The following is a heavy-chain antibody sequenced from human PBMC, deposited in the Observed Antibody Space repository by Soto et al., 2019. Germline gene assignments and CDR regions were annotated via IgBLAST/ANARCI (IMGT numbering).Heavy chain of an antibody. J-gene: IGHJ4*02. CDR3: ARQGSYRSHVY. V-gene: IGHV4-39*01. D-gene: IGHD3-16*02. CDR1: GGSISSSSYY. Sequence: SETLSLTCTVSGGSISSSSYYWGWIRQPPGEGLEWNGSLYYRGSNYYTTSLKARVTISVDTSKNQFSLKLSSVTAADTAVYYCARQGSYRSHVYWGQGPLVTVSS. CDR2: LYYRGSN.